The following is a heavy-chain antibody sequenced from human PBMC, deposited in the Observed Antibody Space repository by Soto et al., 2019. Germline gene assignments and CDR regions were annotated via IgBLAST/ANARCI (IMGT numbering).Heavy chain of an antibody. J-gene: IGHJ4*02. D-gene: IGHD3-16*01. CDR3: ARLYSYGKPFDY. CDR2: INSDGSST. V-gene: IGHV3-74*01. Sequence: AGGSLRLSCAASGFSFSSYWMHWVRQAPGKGLVWVSHINSDGSSTTYADSVKGRFTISRDNAKNTLYLQMNSLRAEDTAVYYCARLYSYGKPFDYWGQGTLVTVSS. CDR1: GFSFSSYW.